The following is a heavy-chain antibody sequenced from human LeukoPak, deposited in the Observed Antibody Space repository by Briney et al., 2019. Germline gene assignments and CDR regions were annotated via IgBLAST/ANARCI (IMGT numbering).Heavy chain of an antibody. J-gene: IGHJ3*02. Sequence: ASVKVSCKASGYTFTSYYIHWVRQAPGQGLQWMGVINPSGGRTNYAQKFQGRVTMTRDTSTSTVYMDLSSLRSEDTAVYYCARDQGSSGAVDAFDIWGQGTMVTVSS. CDR2: INPSGGRT. D-gene: IGHD3-22*01. V-gene: IGHV1-46*01. CDR3: ARDQGSSGAVDAFDI. CDR1: GYTFTSYY.